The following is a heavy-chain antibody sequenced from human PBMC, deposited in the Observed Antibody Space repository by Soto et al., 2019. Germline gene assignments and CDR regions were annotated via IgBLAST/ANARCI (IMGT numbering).Heavy chain of an antibody. CDR1: GGTFSSYA. CDR3: AREPRFSSSWAIYFDY. D-gene: IGHD6-13*01. J-gene: IGHJ4*02. CDR2: IIPIFGTA. Sequence: SVKVSCKASGGTFSSYAISWVRQAPGQGLEWMGGIIPIFGTANYAQKFQGRVTITADKSTSTAYMELSSLRSEDTAVYYCAREPRFSSSWAIYFDYWGQGTLVTVSS. V-gene: IGHV1-69*06.